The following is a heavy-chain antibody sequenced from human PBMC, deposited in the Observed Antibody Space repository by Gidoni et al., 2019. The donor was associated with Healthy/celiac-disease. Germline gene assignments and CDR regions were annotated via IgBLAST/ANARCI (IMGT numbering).Heavy chain of an antibody. CDR3: ARETDYGDYAFHY. CDR2: IYQSGST. CDR1: GGSSSSSNW. J-gene: IGHJ4*02. V-gene: IGHV4-4*02. Sequence: QVQLQESGPGLVKPSGTLSLTRAVSGGSSSSSNWWSWVRQPPGKGREWIGEIYQSGSTNYNPSLKSRVTISVDKSKNQFSLKLGSVTAADTAVYYCARETDYGDYAFHYWGQGTLVTVSS. D-gene: IGHD4-17*01.